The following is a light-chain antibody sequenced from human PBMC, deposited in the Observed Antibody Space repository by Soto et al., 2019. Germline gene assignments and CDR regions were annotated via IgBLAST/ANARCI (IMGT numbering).Light chain of an antibody. CDR3: QQYSSLPQT. J-gene: IGKJ1*01. CDR2: GAS. CDR1: ESVSSSY. V-gene: IGKV3-20*01. Sequence: EIVLTQSPGTLSLSPGERATLSCRASESVSSSYLAWYQQKPGQAPRLLIYGASSRATGIPDRFSGSGSGTDFTLTISRLEPEDCAVYYCQQYSSLPQTFGQGTKVEIK.